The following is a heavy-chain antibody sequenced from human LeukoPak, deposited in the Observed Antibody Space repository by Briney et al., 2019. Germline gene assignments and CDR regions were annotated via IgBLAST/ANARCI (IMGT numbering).Heavy chain of an antibody. CDR1: GFTFSSYS. V-gene: IGHV3-48*04. CDR2: IHGSSSPV. D-gene: IGHD3-9*01. Sequence: GGSLRLSCEASGFTFSSYSMNWVRQAPGKGLEWVSYIHGSSSPVDYADSVEGRFTMSRDNTKNSVYLQMNSLRAEDTAVYYCARDHDWAFDYWGQGILVTVSS. J-gene: IGHJ4*02. CDR3: ARDHDWAFDY.